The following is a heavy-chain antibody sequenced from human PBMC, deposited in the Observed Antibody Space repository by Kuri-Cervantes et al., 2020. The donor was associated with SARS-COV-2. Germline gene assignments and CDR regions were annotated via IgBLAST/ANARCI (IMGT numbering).Heavy chain of an antibody. D-gene: IGHD5/OR15-5a*01. CDR2: INAGNGKT. CDR3: ASDGVSRSLSLDF. Sequence: ASVKVSCKASGYTFTTYGMHWVRQAPGQGPEWMGWINAGNGKTRYSPKFRGRVTITAETSTTTAYLDLTGLKSEDTALYYCASDGVSRSLSLDFWGQGTLVTVSS. CDR1: GYTFTTYG. V-gene: IGHV1-3*01. J-gene: IGHJ4*02.